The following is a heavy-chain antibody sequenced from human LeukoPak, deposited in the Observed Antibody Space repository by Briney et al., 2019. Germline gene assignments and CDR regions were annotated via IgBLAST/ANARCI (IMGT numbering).Heavy chain of an antibody. D-gene: IGHD6-6*01. CDR2: IYHSGST. Sequence: PSETLSLTCTVSGASVSSDGYYWSWIRQPPGKGLEWIGYIYHSGSTNYNPSLQSRVTISVDTSKNQFSLNLNSVTAADTAVYYCARGGAARLHFQNWGQGTLVTVSS. V-gene: IGHV4-61*08. CDR1: GASVSSDGYY. CDR3: ARGGAARLHFQN. J-gene: IGHJ1*01.